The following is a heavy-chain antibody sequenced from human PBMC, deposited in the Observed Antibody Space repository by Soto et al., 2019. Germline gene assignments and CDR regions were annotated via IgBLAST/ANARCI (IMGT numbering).Heavy chain of an antibody. V-gene: IGHV4-31*03. CDR1: GGSISSGGYY. CDR2: IYYSGST. J-gene: IGHJ4*02. CDR3: ARRSHSSSWFDY. Sequence: SSETLSLTCTVSGGSISSGGYYWSWIRQHPGKGLEWIGYIYYSGSTYYNPSLKSRVTISVDTSKNQFSLKLSSVTAADTAVYYCARRSHSSSWFDYWGQGTLVTVSS. D-gene: IGHD6-13*01.